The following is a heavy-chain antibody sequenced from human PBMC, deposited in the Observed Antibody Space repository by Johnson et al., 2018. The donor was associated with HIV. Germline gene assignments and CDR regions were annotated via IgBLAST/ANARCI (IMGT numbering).Heavy chain of an antibody. CDR2: IYSGGTP. V-gene: IGHV3-66*01. J-gene: IGHJ3*01. CDR1: GFNVSSNY. Sequence: VQLVESGGALVQPGGSLRLSCAASGFNVSSNYMSWVRQAPGKGLEWVSLIYSGGTPYYTDSVKGSFTISRDNSKNTLYLQMNSLRAEDTAAYYCTRDPFPRFYAFDLWGQGTMVTVSS. CDR3: TRDPFPRFYAFDL.